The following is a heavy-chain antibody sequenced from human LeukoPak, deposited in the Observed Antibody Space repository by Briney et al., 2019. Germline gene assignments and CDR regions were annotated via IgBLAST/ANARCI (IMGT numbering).Heavy chain of an antibody. J-gene: IGHJ5*02. CDR3: ATAPRVIVGATTDH. Sequence: ASVKVSCKVSGYTLTELSMHWVRQAPGKGLEWMGGFDPEDGETIYAQKFQGRVTMTEDTSTDTAYMELSSLRSEDTAVYYCATAPRVIVGATTDHWGQGTLVTASS. V-gene: IGHV1-24*01. D-gene: IGHD1-26*01. CDR2: FDPEDGET. CDR1: GYTLTELS.